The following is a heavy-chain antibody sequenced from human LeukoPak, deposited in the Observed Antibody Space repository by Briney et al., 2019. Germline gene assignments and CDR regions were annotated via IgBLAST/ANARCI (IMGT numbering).Heavy chain of an antibody. J-gene: IGHJ3*02. D-gene: IGHD2-15*01. CDR2: INPNSGGT. CDR3: AKTGYCGGGSCYSHGEDAFDI. V-gene: IGHV1-2*02. CDR1: GYTFTGYY. Sequence: ASVKVSCKASGYTFTGYYMHWLRQAPGQGLEWMGWINPNSGGTNYAQKFQGRVTMTRETSISTAYMELSRLRYEDTAVYYCAKTGYCGGGSCYSHGEDAFDIWGQGKMVPVFS.